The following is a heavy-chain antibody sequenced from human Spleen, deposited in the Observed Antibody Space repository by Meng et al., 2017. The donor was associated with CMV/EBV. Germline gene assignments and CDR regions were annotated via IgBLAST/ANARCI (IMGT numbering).Heavy chain of an antibody. V-gene: IGHV1-69*05. D-gene: IGHD2-2*01. CDR3: ARDHDIVVSGWFDP. CDR2: IIPIFGTA. CDR1: GGTFSSYA. J-gene: IGHJ5*02. Sequence: ASGGTFSSYAISWVRQAPGQGLEWMGGIIPIFGTANYAQKFQGRVTITTDESTSTAYMELGGLRSEDTAVYYCARDHDIVVSGWFDPWGQGTLVTVSS.